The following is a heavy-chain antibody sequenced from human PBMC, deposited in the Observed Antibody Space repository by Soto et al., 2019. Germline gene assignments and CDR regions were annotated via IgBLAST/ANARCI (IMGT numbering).Heavy chain of an antibody. CDR1: GFSLITTGSG. J-gene: IGHJ6*02. Sequence: QITLMESGPTLVEPTQTLTLTCTFSGFSLITTGSGVAWIRQHPGKALEWLALIYWDDDKRYSPSLKSRLTITKDTSKNQVVLTMTNMDPVDTGTYFCVQLMTAVTNFGLAVWCQGTAVTVSS. D-gene: IGHD4-17*01. CDR2: IYWDDDK. V-gene: IGHV2-5*04. CDR3: VQLMTAVTNFGLAV.